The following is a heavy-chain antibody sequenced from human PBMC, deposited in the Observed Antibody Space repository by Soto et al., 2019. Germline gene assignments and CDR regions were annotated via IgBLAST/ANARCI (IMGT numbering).Heavy chain of an antibody. J-gene: IGHJ4*02. D-gene: IGHD2-2*01. Sequence: QVQLVQSGAEVKKPGSSVKVSCKASGGTFSSYAISWVRQAPGQGLEWMGGIIPIFGTANYAQKFQGRVTITADESTSTGYMELSSLRSEDTAVYYCASNHRPAGKRYYFDYWGQGTLVTVSS. CDR3: ASNHRPAGKRYYFDY. CDR1: GGTFSSYA. CDR2: IIPIFGTA. V-gene: IGHV1-69*12.